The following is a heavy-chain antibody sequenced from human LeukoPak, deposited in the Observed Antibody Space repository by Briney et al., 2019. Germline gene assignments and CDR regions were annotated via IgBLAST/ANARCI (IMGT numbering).Heavy chain of an antibody. J-gene: IGHJ3*02. CDR2: MSYDGKIK. CDR3: ARDFIKGAPDPLDI. Sequence: GGSLRLSCAASGFSVTSNYMHWVRQAPGKGLEWVAVMSYDGKIKSYADSVRGRFSISRDSSRNTLYLQMNSLRPEDTAVYYCARDFIKGAPDPLDIWGQGTMVTVSS. V-gene: IGHV3-30*03. D-gene: IGHD3-10*01. CDR1: GFSVTSNY.